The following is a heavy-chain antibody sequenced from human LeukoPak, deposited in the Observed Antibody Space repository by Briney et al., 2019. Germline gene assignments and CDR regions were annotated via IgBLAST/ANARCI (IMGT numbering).Heavy chain of an antibody. CDR1: GFIFSSYA. D-gene: IGHD6-19*01. CDR3: AIDRYSSGWYTFDY. V-gene: IGHV3-23*01. J-gene: IGHJ4*02. Sequence: GGSLRLSCAACGFIFSSYAVSWVRQAPGKGLEWVAGISGSGGSTYYADSVKGRFTISRDNAKNSLDLQMNSLRAEDTAVYYCAIDRYSSGWYTFDYWGQGTLVTVSS. CDR2: ISGSGGST.